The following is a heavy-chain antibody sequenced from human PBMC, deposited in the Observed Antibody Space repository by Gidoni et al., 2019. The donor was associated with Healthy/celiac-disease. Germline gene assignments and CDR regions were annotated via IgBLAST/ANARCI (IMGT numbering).Heavy chain of an antibody. J-gene: IGHJ4*02. Sequence: QITLKESGPTLVKPTQTLTLTCTFSGFSLSTSGVGVGWIRQPPGKALEWLALIYWDDDKRYSPSLKSRLTITKDTSKNQVVLTMTNMDPVDTATYFCAHARRFEYGDYRYYFDYWGQGTLVTVSS. CDR3: AHARRFEYGDYRYYFDY. CDR1: GFSLSTSGVG. CDR2: IYWDDDK. D-gene: IGHD4-17*01. V-gene: IGHV2-5*02.